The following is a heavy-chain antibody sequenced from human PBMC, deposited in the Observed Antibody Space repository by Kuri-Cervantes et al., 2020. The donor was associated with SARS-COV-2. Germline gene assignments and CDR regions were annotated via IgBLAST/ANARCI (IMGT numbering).Heavy chain of an antibody. V-gene: IGHV3-23*03. J-gene: IGHJ4*02. CDR3: AKVAKYYDFWSGPSAAYYFDY. Sequence: GESLKISCAASGFTFDDYAMSWVRQAPGKGLEWVSVIYSGGSSTYYADSVKGRFTISRDNSKNTLYLQMNSLRAEDTAVYYCAKVAKYYDFWSGPSAAYYFDYWGQGTLVTVSS. D-gene: IGHD3-3*01. CDR1: GFTFDDYA. CDR2: IYSGGSST.